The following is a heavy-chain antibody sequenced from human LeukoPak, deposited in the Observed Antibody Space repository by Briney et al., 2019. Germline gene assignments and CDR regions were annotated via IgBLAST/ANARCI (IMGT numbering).Heavy chain of an antibody. D-gene: IGHD2-8*02. V-gene: IGHV4-59*08. CDR2: ISYSGSP. Sequence: SETLSLTCTVSGVSISNYHWSWIRQPAGKGLECIGYISYSGSPNYNPSLESRVTISVDTSKNQFSLKLSSVTAADTAVYYCARSWSYGMDVWGQGTTVAVSS. CDR3: ARSWSYGMDV. CDR1: GVSISNYH. J-gene: IGHJ6*02.